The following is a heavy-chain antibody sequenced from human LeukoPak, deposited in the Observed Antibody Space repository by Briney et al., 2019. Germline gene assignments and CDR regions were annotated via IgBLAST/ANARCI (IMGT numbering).Heavy chain of an antibody. CDR2: IIPIFGTA. CDR1: GYTLTELS. D-gene: IGHD2-2*02. J-gene: IGHJ4*02. Sequence: ASVKVSCKVSGYTLTELSMHWVRQAPGQGLEWMGGIIPIFGTANYAQKFQGRVTITTDESTSTAYMELSSLRSEDTAVYYCARGTVVVPAAIRGGAYYFDYWGQGTLVTVSS. V-gene: IGHV1-69*05. CDR3: ARGTVVVPAAIRGGAYYFDY.